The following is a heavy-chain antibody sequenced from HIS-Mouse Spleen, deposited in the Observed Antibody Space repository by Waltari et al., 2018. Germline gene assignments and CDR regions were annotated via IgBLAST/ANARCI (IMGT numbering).Heavy chain of an antibody. CDR3: AREIPYSSSWYDWYFDL. CDR2: IYYSGST. J-gene: IGHJ2*01. V-gene: IGHV4-39*07. CDR1: GGSISSSSSY. D-gene: IGHD6-13*01. Sequence: QLQLQESGPGLVKPSETRSLTCTVSGGSISSSSSYWCWIRQPPGKGLEWIGSIYYSGSTYYNPSLKSRVTISVDTSKNQFSLKLSSVTAADTAVYYCAREIPYSSSWYDWYFDLWGRGTLVTVSS.